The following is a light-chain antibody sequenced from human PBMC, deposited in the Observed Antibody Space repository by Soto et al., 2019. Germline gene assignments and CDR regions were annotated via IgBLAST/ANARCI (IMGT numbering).Light chain of an antibody. V-gene: IGLV2-14*01. Sequence: QSALTQPASVSGSPGQSITISCTGTSSDVGGYNYVSWYQQHPGKAPKLMIYDVSNRPSGVSNRFSGSKSGNTASLTISGLQAEDEADSYCSSYTSSSTLENVFGTGTKVTVL. CDR1: SSDVGGYNY. CDR3: SSYTSSSTLENV. CDR2: DVS. J-gene: IGLJ1*01.